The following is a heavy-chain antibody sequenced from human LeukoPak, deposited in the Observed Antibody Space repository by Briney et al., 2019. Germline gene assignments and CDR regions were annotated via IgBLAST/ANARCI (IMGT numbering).Heavy chain of an antibody. CDR2: IKQDGSEK. V-gene: IGHV3-7*01. Sequence: PGGSLRLSCAASGFTFSSYWMSWVRQAPGKGLEWVANIKQDGSEKYYVDSVKGRFTISRDNAKNSLYLQMNSLRAEDTAVYYCARGIAVAGTGTPYYYYMDVWGKGTTVTVSS. CDR3: ARGIAVAGTGTPYYYYMDV. D-gene: IGHD6-19*01. CDR1: GFTFSSYW. J-gene: IGHJ6*03.